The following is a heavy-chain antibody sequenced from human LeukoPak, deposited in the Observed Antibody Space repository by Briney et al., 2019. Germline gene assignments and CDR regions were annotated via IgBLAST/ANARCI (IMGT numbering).Heavy chain of an antibody. Sequence: SETLSLTCAVYGGSFSGYYWSWIRQPPGKGLEWIGEINHSGSTNYNPSLKSRVTISVDTSKNQFSLKLSSVTAADTAVYYCARLSFVVVPAAPYYYYYYVDVWGKGTTVTVSS. V-gene: IGHV4-34*01. CDR2: INHSGST. CDR3: ARLSFVVVPAAPYYYYYYVDV. D-gene: IGHD2-2*01. J-gene: IGHJ6*03. CDR1: GGSFSGYY.